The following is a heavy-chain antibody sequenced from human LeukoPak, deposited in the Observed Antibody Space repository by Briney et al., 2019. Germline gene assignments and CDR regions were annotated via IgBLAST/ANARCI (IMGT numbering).Heavy chain of an antibody. CDR3: ARGSGSYNGNWDY. CDR1: GYTTTGYY. Sequence: ASVKVSCKASGYTTTGYYMHWVRQAPGQGLEWMGWINANNDGSIYAQKFQGRVTMTRDTSINTAYMELRSLRSDDTAVYYCARGSGSYNGNWDYWGQGTLVTVSS. J-gene: IGHJ4*02. CDR2: INANNDGS. V-gene: IGHV1-2*02. D-gene: IGHD1-26*01.